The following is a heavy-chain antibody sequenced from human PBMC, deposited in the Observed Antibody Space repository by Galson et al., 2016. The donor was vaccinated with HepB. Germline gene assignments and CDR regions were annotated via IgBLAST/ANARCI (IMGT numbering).Heavy chain of an antibody. D-gene: IGHD4-17*01. V-gene: IGHV3-66*01. CDR3: ARDYAAYGDPARYYYFERDV. J-gene: IGHJ6*02. CDR2: VNSCGRT. CDR1: GFTVSRSY. Sequence: SLRLSCAASGFTVSRSYMRWVRQAPGKGLEWVSIVNSCGRTYYSDSVTGRFTISRDTSKNTLYLQMNSLRADDTAVYYCARDYAAYGDPARYYYFERDVWGQGTTVTVSS.